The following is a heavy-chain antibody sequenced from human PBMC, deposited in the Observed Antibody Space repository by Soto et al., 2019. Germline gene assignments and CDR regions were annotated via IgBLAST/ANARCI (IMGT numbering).Heavy chain of an antibody. J-gene: IGHJ3*02. CDR2: ISGSGGST. CDR3: AKPPRAIYDSLDAFDI. D-gene: IGHD3-22*01. V-gene: IGHV3-23*01. CDR1: GFTFSSYA. Sequence: GGSLRLSCAASGFTFSSYAMSWVRQAPGKGLELVSAISGSGGSTYYADSVKGRFTISRDNSKNTLYLQMNSLRAEDTAVYYCAKPPRAIYDSLDAFDIWGQATMVTVAS.